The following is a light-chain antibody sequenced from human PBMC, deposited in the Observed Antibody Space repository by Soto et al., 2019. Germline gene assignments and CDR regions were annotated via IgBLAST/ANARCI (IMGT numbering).Light chain of an antibody. CDR3: QQYDSSQT. CDR2: GAS. J-gene: IGKJ1*01. V-gene: IGKV3-20*01. CDR1: QSVSSSY. Sequence: EIVMTQSPGTLSLSPGERATLSCRASQSVSSSYLVWYQQKPGQAPRLLIYGASSRATGIPDRFSGSGSGTDFTLTISRLEPEDFAVYYCQQYDSSQTFGQGTKVEI.